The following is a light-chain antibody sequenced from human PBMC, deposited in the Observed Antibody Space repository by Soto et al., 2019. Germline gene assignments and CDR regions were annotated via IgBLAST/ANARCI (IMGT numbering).Light chain of an antibody. CDR2: EGS. J-gene: IGLJ2*01. Sequence: QSALTQPASVSGSPGQSITISCTGTNSDVGGYNLVSWYQQHPGRAPKLIIYEGSKRPSGVSNRFSASKPDNTASLTISGLQAEDEADYYCCSYAGSTTYVLFGGGTKVTVL. V-gene: IGLV2-23*01. CDR3: CSYAGSTTYVL. CDR1: NSDVGGYNL.